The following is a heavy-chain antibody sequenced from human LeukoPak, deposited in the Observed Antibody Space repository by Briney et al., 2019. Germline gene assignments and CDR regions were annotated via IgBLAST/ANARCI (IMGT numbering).Heavy chain of an antibody. D-gene: IGHD2/OR15-2a*01. V-gene: IGHV4-59*01. CDR2: IYYSGST. CDR3: ARGRCRNSGCRPYFDY. CDR1: GGSISSYY. J-gene: IGHJ4*02. Sequence: SETLSLTCTVSGGSISSYYWSWIRQPPGKGLEWIGYIYYSGSTNYNPSLKSRVTISTDTSKSQFSLNLRSVTAEDTGIYYCARGRCRNSGCRPYFDYWGQGTQVTVSS.